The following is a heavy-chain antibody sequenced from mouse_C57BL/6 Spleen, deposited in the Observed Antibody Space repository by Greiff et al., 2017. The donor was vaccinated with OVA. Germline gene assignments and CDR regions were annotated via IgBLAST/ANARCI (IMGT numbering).Heavy chain of an antibody. CDR2: ISSGSSTI. J-gene: IGHJ1*03. D-gene: IGHD1-1*01. CDR3: ARRYYGSSFYWYFEV. V-gene: IGHV5-17*01. Sequence: EVQGVESGGGLVKPGGSLKLSCAASGFTFSDYGMHWVRQAPEKGLEWVAYISSGSSTIYYADTVKGRFTISRDNAKNTLFLQMTSLRSEDTAMYYCARRYYGSSFYWYFEVWGTGTTVTVSS. CDR1: GFTFSDYG.